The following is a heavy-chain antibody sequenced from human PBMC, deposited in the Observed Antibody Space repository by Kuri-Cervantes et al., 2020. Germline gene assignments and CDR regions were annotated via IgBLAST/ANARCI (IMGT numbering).Heavy chain of an antibody. CDR3: ARQGRYGDYYKY. J-gene: IGHJ4*02. V-gene: IGHV3-21*01. Sequence: GGSLRLSCAASGFILSTYSMNWVRQAPGKGLEWVSSISSTSSYINYADSVKGRFSISRDSAKNSLYLQMNSLKAEDTAVYYCARQGRYGDYYKYWGQGTLVTVSS. CDR1: GFILSTYS. D-gene: IGHD4-17*01. CDR2: ISSTSSYI.